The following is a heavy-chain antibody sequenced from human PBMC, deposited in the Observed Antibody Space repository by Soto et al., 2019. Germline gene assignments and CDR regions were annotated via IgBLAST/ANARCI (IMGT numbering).Heavy chain of an antibody. CDR1: GYTFTGYY. CDR3: ARDNDFWSGYHYFDY. CDR2: INPNSGGT. Sequence: ASVKVSCKASGYTFTGYYMHWVRQAPGQGLEWMGWINPNSGGTNYAQKFQGWVTMTRDTSISTAYMELSRLRPDDTAVYYCARDNDFWSGYHYFDYWGQGTLVTVSS. D-gene: IGHD3-3*01. V-gene: IGHV1-2*04. J-gene: IGHJ4*02.